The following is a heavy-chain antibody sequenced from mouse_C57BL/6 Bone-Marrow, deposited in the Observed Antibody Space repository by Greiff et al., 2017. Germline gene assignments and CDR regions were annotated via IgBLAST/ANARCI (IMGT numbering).Heavy chain of an antibody. V-gene: IGHV3-6*01. CDR2: ISYDGSN. CDR1: GYSITSGYY. J-gene: IGHJ2*01. Sequence: EVQLQESGPGLVKPSQSLSLTCSVTGYSITSGYYWNWIRQFPGNKLEWMGYISYDGSNNYNPSLKNRISITRDTSKNQFFLKLNSVTTEDTATYYCARDGYPFDYWGQGTTLTVSS. D-gene: IGHD2-2*01. CDR3: ARDGYPFDY.